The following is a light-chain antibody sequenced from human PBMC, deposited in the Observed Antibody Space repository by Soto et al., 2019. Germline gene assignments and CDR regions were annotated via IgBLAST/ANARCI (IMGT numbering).Light chain of an antibody. J-gene: IGKJ1*01. CDR1: QSLLHSAGYHC. CDR2: LGS. CDR3: MQAVQVPWT. V-gene: IGKV2-28*01. Sequence: DIVMTQSPLSLPVTPGEPASISCRSSQSLLHSAGYHCLDWYLQKPGQSPQLLIYLGSNRATGVPDRFNCSGSGTDFTLKISRVEAEDVGVYYCMQAVQVPWTFGQGTKVEIK.